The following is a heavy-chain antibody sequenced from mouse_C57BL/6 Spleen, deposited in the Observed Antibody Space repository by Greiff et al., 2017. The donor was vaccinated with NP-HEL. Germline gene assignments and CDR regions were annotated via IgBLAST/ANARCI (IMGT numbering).Heavy chain of an antibody. V-gene: IGHV1-22*01. Sequence: EVKLMESGPELVKPGASVKMSCKASGYTFTDYNMHWVKQSHGKSLEWIGYINPNNGGTSYNQKFKGKATLTVNKSSSTAYMELRSLTSEDSAVYYCARSGGWFAYWGQGTLVTVSA. CDR2: INPNNGGT. CDR3: ARSGGWFAY. J-gene: IGHJ3*01. D-gene: IGHD1-1*02. CDR1: GYTFTDYN.